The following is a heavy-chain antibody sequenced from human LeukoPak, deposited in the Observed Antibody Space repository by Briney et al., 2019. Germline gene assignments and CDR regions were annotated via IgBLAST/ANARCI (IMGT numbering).Heavy chain of an antibody. D-gene: IGHD1-26*01. CDR2: IYQSGST. V-gene: IGHV4-39*01. CDR1: GDSISSSSYY. CDR3: ARHAESGSRDY. J-gene: IGHJ4*02. Sequence: SETLSLTCTVSGDSISSSSYYWGPTRQPPGKGLEWIGSIYQSGSTYYNPSLKSRVTISADPSKNQFSLKLSSVTAADTAVYYCARHAESGSRDYWGQGTLVTVSS.